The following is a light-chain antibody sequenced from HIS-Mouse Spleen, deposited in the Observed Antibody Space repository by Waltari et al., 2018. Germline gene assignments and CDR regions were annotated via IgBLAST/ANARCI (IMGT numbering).Light chain of an antibody. CDR1: KLGDKY. V-gene: IGLV3-1*01. CDR2: QDS. CDR3: QAWDSSYSV. J-gene: IGLJ2*01. Sequence: SYELTQPPSVSVSPGQTASITCSGDKLGDKYACWYQQKPGQSPVLVIYQDSKRPSGIPARFSGSNSGNTATLTISGTQAMDEADYYGQAWDSSYSVFGGGTKLTVL.